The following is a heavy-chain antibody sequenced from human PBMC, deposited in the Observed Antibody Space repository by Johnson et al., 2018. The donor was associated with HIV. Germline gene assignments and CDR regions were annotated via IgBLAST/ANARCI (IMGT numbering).Heavy chain of an antibody. V-gene: IGHV3-15*05. Sequence: VQLVESGGGLVQPGGSLRVSRAASGFKYAASGLAFSNYAVKWVGRLKSKSDGGTTDYAAPVKGRFTISRDNSKNTLYLQMNSLRAEDTALYYCARRPNHDILTGKGGAFDIWGQGTMVTVSS. CDR1: GFKYA. CDR2: LKSKSDGGTT. J-gene: IGHJ3*02. CDR3: ARRPNHDILTGKGGAFDI. D-gene: IGHD3-9*01.